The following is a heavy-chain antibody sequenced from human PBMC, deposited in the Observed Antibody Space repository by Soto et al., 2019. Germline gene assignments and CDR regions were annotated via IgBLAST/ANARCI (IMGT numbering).Heavy chain of an antibody. V-gene: IGHV2-5*01. CDR2: IYWNGNK. D-gene: IGHD3-10*01. Sequence: QITLKESGPTLVKPTQTLTLTCTFSGFSLSTTGMGVAWIRQPPGKALEWLALIYWNGNKRYSPSLQNRVTITENTSKDQVVLTMANLDPVDTATYYCARTYYYGSGSYYNTWFEPWGQGTLVTVSS. CDR3: ARTYYYGSGSYYNTWFEP. J-gene: IGHJ5*02. CDR1: GFSLSTTGMG.